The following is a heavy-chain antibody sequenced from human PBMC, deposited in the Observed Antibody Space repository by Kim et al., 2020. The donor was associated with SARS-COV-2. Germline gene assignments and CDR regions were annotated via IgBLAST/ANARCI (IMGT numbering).Heavy chain of an antibody. D-gene: IGHD5-18*01. Sequence: GGSLRLSCAASGFTFSTYDMNWVRQAPGKGLEWLSYISSSGSTIYDADSVKGRFTISRDNAKNSLYLQMNSLRAEDTAVYYCARRVPRGYSYGNRVYFDYWGQGTLVTVSS. CDR3: ARRVPRGYSYGNRVYFDY. V-gene: IGHV3-48*03. CDR1: GFTFSTYD. J-gene: IGHJ4*02. CDR2: ISSSGSTI.